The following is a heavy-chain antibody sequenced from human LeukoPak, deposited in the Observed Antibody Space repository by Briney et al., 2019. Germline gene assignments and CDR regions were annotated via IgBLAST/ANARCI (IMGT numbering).Heavy chain of an antibody. CDR3: ARVDCSSTSCYTRGAFDY. D-gene: IGHD2-2*02. V-gene: IGHV3-30-3*01. CDR1: GFTFSNYA. J-gene: IGHJ4*02. CDR2: ISYDGSNK. Sequence: GGSLRLSCAASGFTFSNYAMHWVRQAPGKGLEGVAVISYDGSNKYYADSVKGRFTISRDNSKSTLYLQMNSLRAEDTAVYYCARVDCSSTSCYTRGAFDYWGQGTLVTVSS.